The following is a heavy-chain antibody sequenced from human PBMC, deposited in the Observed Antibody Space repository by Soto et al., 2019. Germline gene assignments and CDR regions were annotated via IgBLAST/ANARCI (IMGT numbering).Heavy chain of an antibody. CDR3: ARREIQGPIDY. Sequence: PSEILSLTCAVSGYSISSSNWWGWIRQPPGKGLEWIGYIYYSGTTYYNPSLKGRVTMSVDTSKNQFSLKLTSVTAVDTAVYYCARREIQGPIDYWGQGTLVTSPQ. CDR2: IYYSGTT. V-gene: IGHV4-28*01. CDR1: GYSISSSNW. J-gene: IGHJ4*02. D-gene: IGHD1-26*01.